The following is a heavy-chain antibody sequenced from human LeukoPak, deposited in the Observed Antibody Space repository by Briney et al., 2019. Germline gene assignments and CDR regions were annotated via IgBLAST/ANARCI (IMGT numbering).Heavy chain of an antibody. Sequence: SETLSLTCAVSGGSISSSNWWSWVRQPPGKGLEWIGEIYHSGSTNYNPSLKSRVTISVDKSKNQFSLKLSSVTAADTAVYYCARGPYGASISKWFDPWGQGTQVIVSP. V-gene: IGHV4-4*02. CDR2: IYHSGST. D-gene: IGHD4/OR15-4a*01. CDR3: ARGPYGASISKWFDP. J-gene: IGHJ5*02. CDR1: GGSISSSNW.